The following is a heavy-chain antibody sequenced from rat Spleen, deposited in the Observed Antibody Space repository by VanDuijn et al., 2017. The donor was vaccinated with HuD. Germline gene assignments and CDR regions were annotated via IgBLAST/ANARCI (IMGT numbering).Heavy chain of an antibody. Sequence: QVQLKESGPGLVQPSQTLSLTCTVSGFSLTSYHVSWVRQPPEKGLEWIAAISSGGSTYYNSALKSRLSISRDTSKSQVFLKMNSLQTEDTAMYFCARSAYYGLGYFDYWGQGVMVTVSS. D-gene: IGHD1-6*01. CDR3: ARSAYYGLGYFDY. CDR2: ISSGGST. V-gene: IGHV2-6*01. J-gene: IGHJ2*01. CDR1: GFSLTSYH.